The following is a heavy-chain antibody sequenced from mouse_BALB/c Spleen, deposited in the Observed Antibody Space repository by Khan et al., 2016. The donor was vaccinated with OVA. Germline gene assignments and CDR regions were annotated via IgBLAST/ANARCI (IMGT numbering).Heavy chain of an antibody. CDR3: ARQPYYHYYIMDY. V-gene: IGHV2-6-1*01. D-gene: IGHD2-10*01. CDR1: GFSLTNYG. CDR2: IWSDGST. J-gene: IGHJ4*01. Sequence: QVQLKESGPGLVAPSQSLSITCTISGFSLTNYGVHWVSQPPGKGLEWLVVIWSDGSTTYNSNLNSRLSISKDNSKSQAFLKMNSLQTDDTAMYYCARQPYYHYYIMDYWGQGPSVTVSS.